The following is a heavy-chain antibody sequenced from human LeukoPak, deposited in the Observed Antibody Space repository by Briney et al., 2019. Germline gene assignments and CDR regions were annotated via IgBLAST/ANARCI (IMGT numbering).Heavy chain of an antibody. CDR3: ARRTDAVDDAFDI. V-gene: IGHV1-69*04. CDR2: IIPALDRA. Sequence: SVKVSCKASGGNFNNYAVNWVRQAPGQGLQWMGRIIPALDRANYAHNFQGRLTMTADKSTKTAYMELSSLRSEDTGMYFCARRTDAVDDAFDIWGQGTMLTVSS. CDR1: GGNFNNYA. J-gene: IGHJ3*02. D-gene: IGHD3/OR15-3a*01.